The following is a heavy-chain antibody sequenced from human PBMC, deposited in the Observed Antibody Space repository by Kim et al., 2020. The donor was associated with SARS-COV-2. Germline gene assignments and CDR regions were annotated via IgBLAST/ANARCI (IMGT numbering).Heavy chain of an antibody. CDR1: GGSFSGYY. CDR2: INHSGST. J-gene: IGHJ4*02. D-gene: IGHD3-9*01. CDR3: ARGRARGPLRYFDWLLLGPLDSLDY. Sequence: SETLSLTCAVYGGSFSGYYWSWIRQPPGKGLEWIGEINHSGSTNYNPSLKSRVTISVDTSKNQFSLKLSSVTAADTAVYYCARGRARGPLRYFDWLLLGPLDSLDYWGQGTLVTVSS. V-gene: IGHV4-34*01.